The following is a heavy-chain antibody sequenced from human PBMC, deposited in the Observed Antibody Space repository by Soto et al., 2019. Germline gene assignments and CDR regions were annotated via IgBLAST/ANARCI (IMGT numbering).Heavy chain of an antibody. CDR2: ISSSSSTI. J-gene: IGHJ6*03. Sequence: GGSLRLSCAASGFTFSSYSMNWVRQAPGKGLEWVSYISSSSSTIYYADSVKGRFTISRDNVKNSLYLQMNSLRAEDTAVYYCARDAGPGEGSVYSGYDWIKGDYYYYYMDVWGKGTTVTVSS. CDR1: GFTFSSYS. V-gene: IGHV3-48*01. CDR3: ARDAGPGEGSVYSGYDWIKGDYYYYYMDV. D-gene: IGHD5-12*01.